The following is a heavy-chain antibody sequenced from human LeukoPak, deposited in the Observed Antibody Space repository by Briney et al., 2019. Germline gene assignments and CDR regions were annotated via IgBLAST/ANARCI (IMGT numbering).Heavy chain of an antibody. CDR3: ARSSKAESTRYSSGWYSGPPYYYGMDV. J-gene: IGHJ6*02. D-gene: IGHD6-19*01. V-gene: IGHV3-7*05. CDR1: GFTFSGSA. CDR2: IKQDGGEK. Sequence: PGGSLRLSCAASGFTFSGSAIHWVRQSSGKGPEWVANIKQDGGEKYYVDSVKGRFTISRDKAKNSLYLQMNSLRAEDTAVYYCARSSKAESTRYSSGWYSGPPYYYGMDVWGQGTTVTVSS.